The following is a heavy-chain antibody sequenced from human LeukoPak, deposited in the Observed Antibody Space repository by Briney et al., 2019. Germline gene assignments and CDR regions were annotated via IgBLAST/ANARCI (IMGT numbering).Heavy chain of an antibody. CDR3: ARDPTDSSGWPYYDY. J-gene: IGHJ4*02. V-gene: IGHV3-48*03. D-gene: IGHD6-19*01. CDR2: ISSSGSTI. Sequence: GGSLRLSCAASGFTFSNYEMNWVRQAPGKGLEWVSYISSSGSTIYYADSVKGRFTISRDNAKNSLYLQMNSLRAEDTALYYCARDPTDSSGWPYYDYWGQGTLVTVSS. CDR1: GFTFSNYE.